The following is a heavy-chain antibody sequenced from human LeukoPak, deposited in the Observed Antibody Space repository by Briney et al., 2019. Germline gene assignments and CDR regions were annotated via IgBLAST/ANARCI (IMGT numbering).Heavy chain of an antibody. CDR1: VFDFSSNW. CDR3: AKDHYWSIDY. J-gene: IGHJ4*02. Sequence: GGSLRLSCAASVFDFSSNWMHWVRHAPGQGLVWVSRIKGDGISTNYADSVKGRFTISRDIAKNTLYLQMNSLSAEDTGVYYCAKDHYWSIDYWGRGTLVTVSS. V-gene: IGHV3-74*01. D-gene: IGHD3-3*01. CDR2: IKGDGIST.